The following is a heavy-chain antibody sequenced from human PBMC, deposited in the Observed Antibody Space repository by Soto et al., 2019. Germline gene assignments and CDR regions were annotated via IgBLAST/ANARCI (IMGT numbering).Heavy chain of an antibody. CDR3: ADEWELIT. Sequence: PGGSLRLSCAASGFTFSSYAMHWVRQAPGKGLEWVAVISYDGSNKYYADSVKGRFTISRDNSKNTLYLQMNSLRAEDTAVYYCADEWELITWGQGTLVTVSS. D-gene: IGHD1-26*01. CDR1: GFTFSSYA. CDR2: ISYDGSNK. V-gene: IGHV3-30-3*01. J-gene: IGHJ4*02.